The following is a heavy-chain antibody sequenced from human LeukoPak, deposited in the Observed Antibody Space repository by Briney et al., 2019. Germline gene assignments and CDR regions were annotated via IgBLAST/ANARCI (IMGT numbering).Heavy chain of an antibody. D-gene: IGHD2-2*01. Sequence: SETLSLTCSVSGGSIGTYYWTWIRQPPGKGLEWIGYIYYTGSTNYSPSLKSRASMSVDTSKNQVSLKMTSVTAADTAVYYCARPSIPSAAASALDIWGQGAMVTVSS. V-gene: IGHV4-59*08. CDR2: IYYTGST. CDR3: ARPSIPSAAASALDI. J-gene: IGHJ3*02. CDR1: GGSIGTYY.